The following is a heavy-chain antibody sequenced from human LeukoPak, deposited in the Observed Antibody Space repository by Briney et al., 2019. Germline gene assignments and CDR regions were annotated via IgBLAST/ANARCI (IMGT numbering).Heavy chain of an antibody. J-gene: IGHJ4*02. Sequence: GGSLRLSCAASGFTFSSYVMSWVRQAPGKGLEWVSAISRSGGSTYYADSVKGRFTISRDNSKNTLYLQMNSLRAEDTAVYYCAKAQGAYYYDSSGYYLDYWGQGTLVTVSS. CDR2: ISRSGGST. CDR3: AKAQGAYYYDSSGYYLDY. CDR1: GFTFSSYV. V-gene: IGHV3-23*01. D-gene: IGHD3-22*01.